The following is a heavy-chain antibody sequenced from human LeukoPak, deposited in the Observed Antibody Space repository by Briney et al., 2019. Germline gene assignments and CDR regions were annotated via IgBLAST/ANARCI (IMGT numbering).Heavy chain of an antibody. V-gene: IGHV5-51*01. D-gene: IGHD4-17*01. Sequence: GESLKISCKGSGYSFTTYWIGWVRQMPGKGLEWMGIIYPGDSDTTYSPSFQGHVTISADKSISTAYLQWSSLKASDTAMYYCARRALYGDYANFDYWGQGTLVTVSS. CDR2: IYPGDSDT. CDR3: ARRALYGDYANFDY. CDR1: GYSFTTYW. J-gene: IGHJ4*02.